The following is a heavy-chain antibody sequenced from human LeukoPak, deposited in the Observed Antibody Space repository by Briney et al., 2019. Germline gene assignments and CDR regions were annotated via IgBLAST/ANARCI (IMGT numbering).Heavy chain of an antibody. D-gene: IGHD6-13*01. V-gene: IGHV6-1*01. CDR3: ARQHSSSLAFDI. CDR1: GDSVSSDSGA. CDR2: TYYRSKWYN. J-gene: IGHJ3*02. Sequence: SQTLSLTCAISGDSVSSDSGAWNWIRQSPSRGLEWLGRTYYRSKWYNDSAVSVKSRVTINPDTSKNQFSLQLNSVTPEDTAVYYCARQHSSSLAFDIWGQGTMVTVSS.